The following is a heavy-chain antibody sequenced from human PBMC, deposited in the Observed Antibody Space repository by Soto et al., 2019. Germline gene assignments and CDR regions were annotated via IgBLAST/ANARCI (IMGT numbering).Heavy chain of an antibody. Sequence: EVQLVESGGGLVKPGGSLRLSCAASGFTFSNAWMSWVRQAPGKGLEWVGRIKSKTDGGTTDYAAPVKGRFTISRDDSKNTLYLKMNSLKTEETAVDYCTTEGDCSGGSCQAGWFDPWGQGTLVTVSS. V-gene: IGHV3-15*01. CDR1: GFTFSNAW. D-gene: IGHD2-15*01. J-gene: IGHJ5*02. CDR2: IKSKTDGGTT. CDR3: TTEGDCSGGSCQAGWFDP.